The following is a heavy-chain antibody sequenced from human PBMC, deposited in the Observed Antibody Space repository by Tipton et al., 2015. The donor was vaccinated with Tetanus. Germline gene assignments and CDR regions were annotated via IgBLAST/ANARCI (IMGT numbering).Heavy chain of an antibody. D-gene: IGHD1-1*01. V-gene: IGHV4-31*11. CDR2: LSSGGRT. CDR3: ARGGDNLTFQRPTGRWFDP. Sequence: TLSLTCAISGGSINSGAYCWSWIRQHPGKGLESLGCLSSGGRTFYNPSLTSRVSISVDRSKNQFSLKLTSVTAADTAIYYCARGGDNLTFQRPTGRWFDPWGHGTLVTVSS. CDR1: GGSINSGAYC. J-gene: IGHJ5*02.